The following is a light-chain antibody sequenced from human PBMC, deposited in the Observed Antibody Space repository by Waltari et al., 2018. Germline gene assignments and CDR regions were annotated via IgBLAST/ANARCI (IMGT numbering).Light chain of an antibody. CDR2: DAS. V-gene: IGKV3-11*01. J-gene: IGKJ1*01. Sequence: VLTQSPATLSLSPGETTTLSCRASQSVDDYMAWDQQKPGQSPRLLIYDASNRATGIPIRFSGSGFGTDFTLTISSLEPDDFAHYYCQQRRNWPPTFGQGTKVEIK. CDR1: QSVDDY. CDR3: QQRRNWPPT.